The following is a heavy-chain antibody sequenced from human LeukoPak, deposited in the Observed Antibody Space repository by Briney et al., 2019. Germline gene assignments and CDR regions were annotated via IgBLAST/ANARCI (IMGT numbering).Heavy chain of an antibody. J-gene: IGHJ4*02. V-gene: IGHV3-33*01. CDR3: ARVGRITMVRGAYYFDY. CDR2: IWYDGSNK. Sequence: GRSLRLSCAASGFTFSGYGMHWVRQAPGKGLEWVADIWYDGSNKYYADSVKGRFTISRDNSKNTLYLQMNSLRAEDTAVYYCARVGRITMVRGAYYFDYWGQGTLVTVSS. CDR1: GFTFSGYG. D-gene: IGHD3-10*01.